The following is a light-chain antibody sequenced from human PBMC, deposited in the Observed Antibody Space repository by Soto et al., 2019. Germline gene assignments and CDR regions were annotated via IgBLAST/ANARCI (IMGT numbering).Light chain of an antibody. J-gene: IGKJ3*01. CDR2: VAS. V-gene: IGKV1-39*01. CDR3: QQTYSTPFT. CDR1: QSISTY. Sequence: DIQMTQSPSSLSASVGDRVTIACRASQSISTYLNWYQQKPGKAPKLLMYVASSLQSGVPSRFSGSGSGTEFTRTISSLQPEDFSAYYCQQTYSTPFTVEPGPKVDIK.